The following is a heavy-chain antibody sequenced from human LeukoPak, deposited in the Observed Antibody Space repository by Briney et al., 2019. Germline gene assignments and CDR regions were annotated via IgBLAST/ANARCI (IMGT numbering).Heavy chain of an antibody. CDR3: AKDLNWGGR. V-gene: IGHV3-30-3*01. D-gene: IGHD7-27*01. CDR2: ISYDGSNK. CDR1: GFTFGSYA. J-gene: IGHJ4*02. Sequence: GGSLRLSCAASGFTFGSYAMHWVRQAPGKGLEWVAVISYDGSNKYYADSVKGRFTISRDNSKNTLYLQMNSLRAEDTAVYYCAKDLNWGGRWGQGTLVTVSS.